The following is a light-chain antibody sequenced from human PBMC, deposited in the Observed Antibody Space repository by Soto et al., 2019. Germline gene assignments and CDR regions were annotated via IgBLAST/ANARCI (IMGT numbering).Light chain of an antibody. CDR2: GVS. CDR3: QQRTNSPPWT. J-gene: IGKJ1*01. V-gene: IGKV3-11*01. CDR1: QNISTY. Sequence: EIVLTQSPATLSLSPGEGASLSCRASQNISTYLAWYQQRPGQVPRLLIYGVSKRAPAIPPRFSGSGSGTDFTLSVSGLETEDFATYYCQQRTNSPPWTFGQVTRVELK.